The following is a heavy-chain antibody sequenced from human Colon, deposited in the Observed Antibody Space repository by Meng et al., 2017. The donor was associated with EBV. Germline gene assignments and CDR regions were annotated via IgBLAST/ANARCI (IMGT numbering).Heavy chain of an antibody. CDR2: IYYSGST. CDR3: ARVSSGWDYFDY. Sequence: VHVRESGPGLVKPSQTRSPTCTVSGGSVSSGGYYWTWIRQHPGKGLEWFGHIYYSGSTFYNPSLKRRVIISIDTSKNQFSLNLRSVTAADTAVYYCARVSSGWDYFDYWGQGTLVTVSS. V-gene: IGHV4-31*03. D-gene: IGHD6-19*01. J-gene: IGHJ4*02. CDR1: GGSVSSGGYY.